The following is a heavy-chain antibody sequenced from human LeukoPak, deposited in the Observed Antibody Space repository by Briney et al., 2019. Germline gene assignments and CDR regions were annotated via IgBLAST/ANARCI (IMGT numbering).Heavy chain of an antibody. V-gene: IGHV3-7*03. CDR1: GFTFSNYW. J-gene: IGHJ6*02. CDR2: INRDGSEG. Sequence: GGSLRLSCAASGFTFSNYWMTWVRQAPGKGLEWVANINRDGSEGYYVDSVKGRFTISRDDAKSSLYLQMNSLRAEDTAVYYCARRNAMDVWGQGTTVIVFS. CDR3: ARRNAMDV.